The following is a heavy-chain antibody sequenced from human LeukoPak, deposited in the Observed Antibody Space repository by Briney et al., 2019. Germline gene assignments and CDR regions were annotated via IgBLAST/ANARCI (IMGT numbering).Heavy chain of an antibody. CDR3: AGMGKSGWDFDH. CDR1: GFTFSAYW. CDR2: INEAGSLK. J-gene: IGHJ4*02. Sequence: GGSLRLSCAASGFTFSAYWMTWVRQAPGKGLEWVANINEAGSLKYYVDSAKGRFTISRDNTKNSLSLQMNSLRVDDTAVYYCAGMGKSGWDFDHWGQATLVTVSS. D-gene: IGHD6-19*01. V-gene: IGHV3-7*01.